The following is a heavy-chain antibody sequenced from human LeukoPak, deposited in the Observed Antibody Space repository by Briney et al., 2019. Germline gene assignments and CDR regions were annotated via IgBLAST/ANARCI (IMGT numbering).Heavy chain of an antibody. V-gene: IGHV3-21*06. CDR2: FGDGPGL. Sequence: GGSLRLSCEASGFSFSTSSMNCVRQAPGKGRGRSHPFGDGPGLSYADSVKGRFTISRDNGKNSVYLEMNSLRDDDTAVYYCTREGGSTDAGFWGQGTLVTVSS. D-gene: IGHD3-16*01. CDR3: TREGGSTDAGF. CDR1: GFSFSTSS. J-gene: IGHJ4*02.